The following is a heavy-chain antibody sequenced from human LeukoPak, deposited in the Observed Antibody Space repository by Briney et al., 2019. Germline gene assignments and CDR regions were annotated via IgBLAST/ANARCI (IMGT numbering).Heavy chain of an antibody. CDR1: GGTFSSYA. V-gene: IGHV1-69*05. Sequence: GASVKVSCKASGGTFSSYAISWVRQAPGQGLEWMGGIIPIFGTANYAQKFQGRVTITTDESTSTAYMELSSLRSEDTAVYYCARSERGYSYGFWAFDIWGQGTMVTVSS. CDR3: ARSERGYSYGFWAFDI. D-gene: IGHD5-18*01. CDR2: IIPIFGTA. J-gene: IGHJ3*02.